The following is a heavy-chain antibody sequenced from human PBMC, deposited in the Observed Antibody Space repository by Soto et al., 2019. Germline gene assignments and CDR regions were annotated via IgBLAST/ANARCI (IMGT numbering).Heavy chain of an antibody. J-gene: IGHJ4*02. Sequence: GGSLRLSCAASRFSFSSYAMHWVRQAPGAGLEWVAVISHDGSSKNYAASVKGQFTISRDNSKNTLYLQMNSLRAEDTAVYYCARDGYCSSTSCSAIYFDYWGQGALVTVSS. CDR2: ISHDGSSK. CDR3: ARDGYCSSTSCSAIYFDY. V-gene: IGHV3-30-3*01. CDR1: RFSFSSYA. D-gene: IGHD2-2*03.